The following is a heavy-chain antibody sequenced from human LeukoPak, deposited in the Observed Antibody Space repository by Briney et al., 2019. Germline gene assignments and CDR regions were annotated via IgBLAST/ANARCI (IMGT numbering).Heavy chain of an antibody. V-gene: IGHV4-39*07. CDR3: ARDVRGTRGYSYGDY. CDR2: IYYSGST. J-gene: IGHJ4*02. Sequence: SETLSLTCTVSGGSISSSSYYWGWIRQPPGKGLEWIGSIYYSGSTYYNPSLKSRVTISVDTSKNQFSLKLSSVTAADTAVYYCARDVRGTRGYSYGDYWGQGTLVTVSS. CDR1: GGSISSSSYY. D-gene: IGHD5-18*01.